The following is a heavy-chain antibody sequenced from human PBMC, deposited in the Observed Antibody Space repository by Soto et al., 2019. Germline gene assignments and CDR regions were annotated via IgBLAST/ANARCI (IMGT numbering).Heavy chain of an antibody. D-gene: IGHD4-17*01. Sequence: SETLSLTCTVSGGSVSSGSYYWSWIRQPPGKGLEWIGYIYYSGSTNYNPSLKSRVTISVDTSKNQFSLKLSSVTAADTAVYYCARGYSTVTTYWFDPWGQGALVTVS. V-gene: IGHV4-61*01. CDR3: ARGYSTVTTYWFDP. CDR2: IYYSGST. J-gene: IGHJ5*02. CDR1: GGSVSSGSYY.